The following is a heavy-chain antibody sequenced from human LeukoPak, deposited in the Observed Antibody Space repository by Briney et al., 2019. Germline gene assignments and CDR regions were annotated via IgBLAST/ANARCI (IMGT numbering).Heavy chain of an antibody. Sequence: ASVKVSCKASGYTFTSYDINWVRQATGQGLEWMGWMNPNSGNTGYAQKFQGRVTMTRNTSISTAYMELSSLRSEDTAVYCCARVMGDSSGYYSNNFDYWGQGTLVTVSS. V-gene: IGHV1-8*01. D-gene: IGHD3-22*01. CDR2: MNPNSGNT. CDR3: ARVMGDSSGYYSNNFDY. J-gene: IGHJ4*02. CDR1: GYTFTSYD.